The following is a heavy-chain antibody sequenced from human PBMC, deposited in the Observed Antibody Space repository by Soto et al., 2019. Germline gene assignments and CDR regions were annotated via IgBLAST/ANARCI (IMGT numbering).Heavy chain of an antibody. V-gene: IGHV4-39*01. Sequence: PSETLSLTCTVSGGSISSSSYYWGWIRQPPGKGLEWIGSIYYSGSTYYNPSLKSRVTISVDTSKNQFSLKLSSVTAADTAVYYCARNKYDSSGYYYWDYYYGMDVWGQGTTVT. CDR2: IYYSGST. CDR3: ARNKYDSSGYYYWDYYYGMDV. D-gene: IGHD3-22*01. CDR1: GGSISSSSYY. J-gene: IGHJ6*02.